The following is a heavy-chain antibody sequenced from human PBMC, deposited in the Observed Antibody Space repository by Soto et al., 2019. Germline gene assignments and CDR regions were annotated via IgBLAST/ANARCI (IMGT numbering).Heavy chain of an antibody. D-gene: IGHD6-6*01. J-gene: IGHJ4*02. CDR3: ARDGEYSSSSGLLSY. Sequence: QVQLIQSGAEVGKPGASVKVSCKAAGYIFTAYYIHWVRQAPGQGLEWLGWMNPNSGESNSAQHIQGRVTMTRDTSIGTAYMELTRLTSDDTAVYYCARDGEYSSSSGLLSYWGQGTLVTVSS. V-gene: IGHV1-2*02. CDR1: GYIFTAYY. CDR2: MNPNSGES.